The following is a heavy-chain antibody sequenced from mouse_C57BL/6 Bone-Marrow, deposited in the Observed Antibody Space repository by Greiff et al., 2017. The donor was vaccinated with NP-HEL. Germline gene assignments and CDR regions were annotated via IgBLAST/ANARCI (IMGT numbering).Heavy chain of an antibody. CDR1: GYTFTEST. D-gene: IGHD2-5*01. CDR2: FYPGRGSI. Sequence: VQLQQSGAELVKPGASVKLSCQASGYTFTESTIHWVKQRSGQGLAWIGWFYPGRGSIKYNEKFQDKATLTAYKSSSTVYMERSRVTSEDSAVYFCARLEDPYSNFDYFDYWGQGTTLTVSS. V-gene: IGHV1-62-2*01. CDR3: ARLEDPYSNFDYFDY. J-gene: IGHJ2*01.